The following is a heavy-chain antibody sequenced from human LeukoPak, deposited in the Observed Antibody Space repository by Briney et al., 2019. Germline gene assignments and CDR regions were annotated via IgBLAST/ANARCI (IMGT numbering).Heavy chain of an antibody. CDR2: INPNSGGT. CDR3: AREGGITMVRGVSYGRAEGRYYYYMDV. V-gene: IGHV1-2*02. J-gene: IGHJ6*03. CDR1: GYTFTSYG. D-gene: IGHD3-10*01. Sequence: ASVKVSCKASGYTFTSYGISWVRQAPGQGLEWMGWINPNSGGTNYAQKFQGRVTMTRDTSISTAYMELSRLRSDDPAVYYCAREGGITMVRGVSYGRAEGRYYYYMDVWGKGTTVTVSS.